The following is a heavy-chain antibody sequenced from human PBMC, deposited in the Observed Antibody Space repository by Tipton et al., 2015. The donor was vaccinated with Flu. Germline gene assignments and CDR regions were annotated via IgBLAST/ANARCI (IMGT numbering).Heavy chain of an antibody. V-gene: IGHV4-59*01. J-gene: IGHJ3*02. CDR1: GGSISSYY. CDR2: IYYSGST. CDR3: ARGGGLGPGAFDI. Sequence: LRLSCTVSGGSISSYYWSWIRQPPGKGLEWIGYIYYSGSTNYNPSLKSRVTISVDTSKNQFSLKPSSVTAADTAVYYCARGGGLGPGAFDIWGQGTMVTVSS. D-gene: IGHD3-16*01.